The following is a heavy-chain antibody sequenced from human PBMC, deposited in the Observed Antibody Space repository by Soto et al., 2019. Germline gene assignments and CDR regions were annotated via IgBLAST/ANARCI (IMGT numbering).Heavy chain of an antibody. CDR2: ISSSSSTI. Sequence: EVQLVESGGGLVQPGGSLRLSCAASVFTFSSYNMNWVRQAPGKGLEWVSYISSSSSTIYYADSVKGRFTISIDNAKNSLYLQMNSLRDEDTAVYYCAREGGLLNWFDPWGQGTLVTVSS. V-gene: IGHV3-48*02. J-gene: IGHJ5*02. CDR3: AREGGLLNWFDP. CDR1: VFTFSSYN.